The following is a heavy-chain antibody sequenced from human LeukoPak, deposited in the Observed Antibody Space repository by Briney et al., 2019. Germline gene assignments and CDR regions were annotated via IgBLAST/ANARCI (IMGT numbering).Heavy chain of an antibody. V-gene: IGHV3-7*01. CDR1: GFTFSSYW. D-gene: IGHD3-10*01. J-gene: IGHJ4*02. Sequence: GGSLRLSCAASGFTFSSYWMSWVRQSPGKGLEWVANIKPDGSEKYYVDSVKGRFAISRDNARNALFLEMNSLRAGDTAVYYCARERMYSGSGSTFPYYDYWGQGTLVIVSS. CDR3: ARERMYSGSGSTFPYYDY. CDR2: IKPDGSEK.